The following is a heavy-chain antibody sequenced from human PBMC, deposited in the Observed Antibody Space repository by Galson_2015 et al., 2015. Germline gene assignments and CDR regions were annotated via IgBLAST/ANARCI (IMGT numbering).Heavy chain of an antibody. J-gene: IGHJ6*02. Sequence: GIIYPVDSDTRYSPSFQGQVTISADKSISTAYLQWSSLKASDTAMYYCARPEGSGRKNYYYGMDVWGQGTTVTVSS. V-gene: IGHV5-51*01. CDR3: ARPEGSGRKNYYYGMDV. CDR2: IYPVDSDT. D-gene: IGHD3-10*01.